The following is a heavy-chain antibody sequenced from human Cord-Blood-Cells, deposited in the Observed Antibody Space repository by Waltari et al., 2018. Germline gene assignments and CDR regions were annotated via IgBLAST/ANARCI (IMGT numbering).Heavy chain of an antibody. CDR3: ARGRRLNY. J-gene: IGHJ4*02. Sequence: QVQLQQWGAGLLKPSETLSLTCAVYGGSFSGYYWSWIRQPPGKGLEWIGEINHSGSTNYNPSLKSRVTISVDTSKNQFSLKLSSVTAAETAVYYCARGRRLNYWGQGTLVTVSS. V-gene: IGHV4-34*01. CDR2: INHSGST. CDR1: GGSFSGYY. D-gene: IGHD2-8*01.